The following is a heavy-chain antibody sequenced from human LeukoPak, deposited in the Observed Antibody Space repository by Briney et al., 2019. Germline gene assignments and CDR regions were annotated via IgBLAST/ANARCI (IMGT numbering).Heavy chain of an antibody. CDR1: GVSISTYY. V-gene: IGHV4-59*01. Sequence: SETLSLTCTVSGVSISTYYWSWIRQPPGKGLEWIGYIYYSGSTNYNPSLKSRVTISVDTSKNQFSLKLSSVTAADTAVYYCARVPNYYDSSFDYWGQGTLVTVSS. CDR2: IYYSGST. D-gene: IGHD3-22*01. CDR3: ARVPNYYDSSFDY. J-gene: IGHJ4*02.